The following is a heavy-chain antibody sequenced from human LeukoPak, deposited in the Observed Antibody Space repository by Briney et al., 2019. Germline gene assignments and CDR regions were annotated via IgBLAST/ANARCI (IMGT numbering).Heavy chain of an antibody. CDR1: GDSISSYY. CDR3: AREVPWVWNFDL. D-gene: IGHD1-26*01. Sequence: SETLSLTCTVSGDSISSYYWSWIRQPPGTGLEWIGYIYYSGSTYYNPSLKSRVTISVDTSKNQFSLKLNSVTAADTAVYYCAREVPWVWNFDLWGRGTLVTVSS. J-gene: IGHJ2*01. V-gene: IGHV4-30-4*08. CDR2: IYYSGST.